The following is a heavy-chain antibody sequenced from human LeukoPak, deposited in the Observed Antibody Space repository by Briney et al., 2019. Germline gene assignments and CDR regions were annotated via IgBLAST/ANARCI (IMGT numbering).Heavy chain of an antibody. J-gene: IGHJ4*02. CDR1: GGSISSGGYY. V-gene: IGHV4-31*03. CDR2: IYYSGST. Sequence: SQTLSLTCTVSGGSISSGGYYWSWIRQHPGKGLEWIGYIYYSGSTYYNPSLKSRVTISVDTSKNQLSLKLSSVTAADTAVYYCARVSYVDTAMVTNSYFDYWGQGTLVTVSS. CDR3: ARVSYVDTAMVTNSYFDY. D-gene: IGHD5-18*01.